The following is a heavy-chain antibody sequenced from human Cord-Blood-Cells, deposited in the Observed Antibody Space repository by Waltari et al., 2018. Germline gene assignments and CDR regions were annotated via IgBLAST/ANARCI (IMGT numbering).Heavy chain of an antibody. V-gene: IGHV1-69*01. J-gene: IGHJ3*02. CDR1: GGTFSIYS. CDR2: IIPIFGTA. CDR3: ARGCYYYDSIGYAFDI. D-gene: IGHD3-22*01. Sequence: QVQLVQSGAEVKKPGSSVKVSCKASGGTFSIYSISWVRQAPGQGLEWMGGIIPIFGTANYAQKFQGRVTITADESTSTAYMELSSLRSEDTAVYYCARGCYYYDSIGYAFDIWGQGTMVTVSS.